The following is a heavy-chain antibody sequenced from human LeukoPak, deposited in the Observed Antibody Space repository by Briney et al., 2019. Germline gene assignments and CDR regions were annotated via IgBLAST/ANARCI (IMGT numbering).Heavy chain of an antibody. CDR2: IYYSGST. J-gene: IGHJ4*02. V-gene: IGHV4-39*07. Sequence: GSLRLSCAASGFTFSSYAMSWVRQAPGKGLEWIGSIYYSGSTYYNPSLKSRVTISVDTSKNQFSLKLSSVTAADTAVYYCAREVAYYYDSSGYYLTPYHFDYWGQGTLVTVSS. D-gene: IGHD3-22*01. CDR1: GFTFSSYA. CDR3: AREVAYYYDSSGYYLTPYHFDY.